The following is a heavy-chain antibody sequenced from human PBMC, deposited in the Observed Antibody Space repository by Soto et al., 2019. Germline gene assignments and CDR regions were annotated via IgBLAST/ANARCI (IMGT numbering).Heavy chain of an antibody. J-gene: IGHJ6*03. CDR2: ISSSSSYI. V-gene: IGHV3-21*01. Sequence: PGGSLRLSCAASGFTFSSYSMNWVRQAPGKGLEWVSSISSSSSYIYYADSVKGRFTISRDNAKNSLYLQMNSLRAEDTAVYYCARDSRYFDWLSSGRGYYYYYMDVWGKGTTVTVSS. CDR3: ARDSRYFDWLSSGRGYYYYYMDV. D-gene: IGHD3-9*01. CDR1: GFTFSSYS.